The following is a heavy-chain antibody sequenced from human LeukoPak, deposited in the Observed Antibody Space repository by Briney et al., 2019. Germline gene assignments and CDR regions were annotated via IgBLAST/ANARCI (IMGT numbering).Heavy chain of an antibody. CDR2: ISGDGRNI. V-gene: IGHV3-74*01. Sequence: GGSLRLSCAASGFTFSSYAMNWVRQDPRKGLVWVSRISGDGRNINYADSVRGRFTISRDNAKNTLYLQMNTLRVEDTAVYYCTRDLMDYDVSTGLHHYYMDVWGQGTTVTVSS. CDR1: GFTFSSYA. J-gene: IGHJ6*02. CDR3: TRDLMDYDVSTGLHHYYMDV. D-gene: IGHD3-9*01.